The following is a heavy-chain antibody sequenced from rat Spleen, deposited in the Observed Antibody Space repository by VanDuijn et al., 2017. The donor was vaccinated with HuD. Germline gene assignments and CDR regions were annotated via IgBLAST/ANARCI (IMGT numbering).Heavy chain of an antibody. Sequence: QVQLKESGPGLVQPSQTVSLTCTVSGLSLNRYHVHWVRQPPGKGLEWMGVMWSDGDTSYNSALKSRLSISRDTSKSQVFLKMDSLQTEDTAMYFCARWKYTTDWFAYWGHGTLVTVSS. CDR3: ARWKYTTDWFAY. V-gene: IGHV2-32*01. CDR2: MWSDGDT. J-gene: IGHJ3*01. D-gene: IGHD1-6*01. CDR1: GLSLNRYH.